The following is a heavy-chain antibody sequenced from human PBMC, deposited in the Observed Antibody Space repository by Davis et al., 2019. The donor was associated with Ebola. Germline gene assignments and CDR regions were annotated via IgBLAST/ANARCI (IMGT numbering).Heavy chain of an antibody. J-gene: IGHJ4*02. Sequence: GGSLRLSCAASGFTFSVSAMHWVRQASGKGLEWVGRIRSKANSYATAYAASVKGRFTISRDDSKNTAYLQMNSLKTEGTAVYYCTRDSSSVDYWGQGTLVTVSS. CDR2: IRSKANSYAT. CDR3: TRDSSSVDY. D-gene: IGHD6-13*01. V-gene: IGHV3-73*01. CDR1: GFTFSVSA.